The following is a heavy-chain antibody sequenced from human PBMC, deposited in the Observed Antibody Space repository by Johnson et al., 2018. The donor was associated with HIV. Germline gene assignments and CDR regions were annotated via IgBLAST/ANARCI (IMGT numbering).Heavy chain of an antibody. Sequence: VQLVESGGGLVQPGGSLRLSCAASGFTVSSNYMSWVRQAPGKGLEWVSVIYSGGSTYYADSVKGRFTISRDNSKNTLYLQMNSLRAEDTAVYYCARAGSSSDDAFYIWGQGTMVTVSS. D-gene: IGHD6-6*01. J-gene: IGHJ3*02. CDR1: GFTVSSNY. CDR2: IYSGGST. V-gene: IGHV3-66*01. CDR3: ARAGSSSDDAFYI.